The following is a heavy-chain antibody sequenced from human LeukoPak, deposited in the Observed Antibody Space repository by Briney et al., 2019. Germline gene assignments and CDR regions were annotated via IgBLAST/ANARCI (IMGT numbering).Heavy chain of an antibody. Sequence: PGGSLRLSCAASGFTFSSDAMSWVRQAPEKGLEWVSGISGNGVITYYADSVKGRFTIFRDNSKKTLFLQLNSLRAEDTAVYYCARQLGYCSDGNCYFDYWGQGTLVTVSS. CDR3: ARQLGYCSDGNCYFDY. J-gene: IGHJ4*02. CDR2: ISGNGVIT. D-gene: IGHD2-15*01. CDR1: GFTFSSDA. V-gene: IGHV3-23*01.